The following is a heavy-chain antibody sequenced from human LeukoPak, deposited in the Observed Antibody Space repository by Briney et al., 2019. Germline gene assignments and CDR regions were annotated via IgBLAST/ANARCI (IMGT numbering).Heavy chain of an antibody. CDR1: GFTFSDYW. Sequence: GGSLRLSCEASGFTFSDYWMSWVRQAPGKGLEWVASISDDGSERYYVDSVKGRFTISRDNSKNTLYLQMNSLRAEDTAVYYCAKEYGSGSYYYDYWGQGTLVTVSS. J-gene: IGHJ4*02. CDR2: ISDDGSER. V-gene: IGHV3-7*03. CDR3: AKEYGSGSYYYDY. D-gene: IGHD3-10*01.